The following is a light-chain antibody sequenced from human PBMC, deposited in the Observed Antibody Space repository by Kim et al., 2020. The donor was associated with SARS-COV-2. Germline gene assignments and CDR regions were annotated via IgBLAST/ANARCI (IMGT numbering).Light chain of an antibody. CDR3: QQYGWLST. CDR1: QSGSRTY. CDR2: GAS. J-gene: IGKJ2*01. Sequence: SLCPGERATLCSRASQSGSRTYRAWNQQKPGQAPRLLIYGASSRATGIPDRFSGSGSGTDFTLTSSRLEPEDFAVYYCQQYGWLSTFGQGTKLE. V-gene: IGKV3-20*01.